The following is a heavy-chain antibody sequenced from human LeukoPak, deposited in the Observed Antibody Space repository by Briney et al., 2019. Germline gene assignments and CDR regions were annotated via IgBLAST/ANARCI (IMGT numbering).Heavy chain of an antibody. D-gene: IGHD6-13*01. J-gene: IGHJ4*02. CDR2: ISSSSSYI. CDR3: AKRGHSSSWPYYFDY. V-gene: IGHV3-21*04. CDR1: GFTFSSYS. Sequence: GGSLRLSCAASGFTFSSYSMNWVRQAPGKGLEWVSSISSSSSYIYYADSVKGRFTISRDNAKNSLYLQMNSLRAEDTAVYYCAKRGHSSSWPYYFDYWGQGTLVTVSS.